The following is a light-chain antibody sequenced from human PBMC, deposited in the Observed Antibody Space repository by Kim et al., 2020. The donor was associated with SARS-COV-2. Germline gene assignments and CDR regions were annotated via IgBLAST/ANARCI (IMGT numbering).Light chain of an antibody. CDR1: NIGSKN. CDR2: RDS. CDR3: QVWDSSSYVV. J-gene: IGLJ2*01. Sequence: SYELTQPLSVSVALGQTARITCGGNNIGSKNVHWYQQKPGQAPVLVIYRDSNRPSGIPERFSGSNAGNTATLTISRAQAGDEADYYCQVWDSSSYVVFGGGPQLTFL. V-gene: IGLV3-9*01.